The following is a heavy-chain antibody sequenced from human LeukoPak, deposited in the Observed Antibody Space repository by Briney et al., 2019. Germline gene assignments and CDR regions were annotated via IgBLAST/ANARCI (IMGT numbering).Heavy chain of an antibody. V-gene: IGHV5-51*01. CDR3: ARLTVTTEFGMDV. CDR1: GYSFTSYW. CDR2: IYPGDSDT. Sequence: GESLKISCKGSGYSFTSYWIGWVRQMPGKGLEWMGIIYPGDSDTRYSPSFQGQVTISADKSISTAYLQWGSLKASDTAMYYCARLTVTTEFGMDVWGQGTTVTVSS. D-gene: IGHD4-17*01. J-gene: IGHJ6*02.